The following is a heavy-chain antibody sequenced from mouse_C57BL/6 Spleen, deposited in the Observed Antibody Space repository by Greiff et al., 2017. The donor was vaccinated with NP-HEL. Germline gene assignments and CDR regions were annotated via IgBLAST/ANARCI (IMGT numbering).Heavy chain of an antibody. V-gene: IGHV14-3*01. CDR3: ARPTTVVAPYYYAMDY. CDR1: GFNIKNTY. J-gene: IGHJ4*01. CDR2: LDPANGKT. D-gene: IGHD1-1*01. Sequence: VQLQQSVAELVRPGASVKLSCTASGFNIKNTYLHWVKQRPEQGLEWIGRLDPANGKTKYAPKFQGKATITADTSSNTAYLQLSSLTSEDTAIYYCARPTTVVAPYYYAMDYWGQGTSVTVSS.